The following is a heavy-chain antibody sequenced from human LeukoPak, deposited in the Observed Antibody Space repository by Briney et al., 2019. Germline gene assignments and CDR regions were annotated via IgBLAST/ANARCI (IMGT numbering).Heavy chain of an antibody. V-gene: IGHV3-74*01. Sequence: GGSLRLSCAASGFTFSSYWMHWVRQAPGKGLVWVSRINSDGSSTSYADSVKGRFTISRDNAKDTLYLQMNSLRAEDTAVYYCAREGYYYYYGMDVWGQGTTVTVSS. J-gene: IGHJ6*02. CDR1: GFTFSSYW. CDR2: INSDGSST. CDR3: AREGYYYYYGMDV.